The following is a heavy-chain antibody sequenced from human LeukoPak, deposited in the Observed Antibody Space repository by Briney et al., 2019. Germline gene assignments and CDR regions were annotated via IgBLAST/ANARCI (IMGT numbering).Heavy chain of an antibody. CDR3: ARTLVATGGRNDAFDI. CDR1: GGSISSYY. Sequence: SETLSLTCTVSGGSISSYYWSWIRQPPGKDLEWIGYIYYSGSTYYSPSLKSRVIISLDTSKNQFSLNLNSVIAADTAVYYCARTLVATGGRNDAFDIWGQGTMVTVSS. V-gene: IGHV4-30-4*08. J-gene: IGHJ3*02. CDR2: IYYSGST. D-gene: IGHD6-13*01.